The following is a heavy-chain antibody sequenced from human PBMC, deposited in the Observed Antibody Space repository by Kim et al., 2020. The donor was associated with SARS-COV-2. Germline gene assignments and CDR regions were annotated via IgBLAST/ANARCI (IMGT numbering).Heavy chain of an antibody. CDR1: GGSFSGYY. CDR2: INHSGST. D-gene: IGHD3-10*01. J-gene: IGHJ4*02. CDR3: ARDAHQRQYYYGSESYLKMYFDY. Sequence: SETLSLTCAVYGGSFSGYYWSWIRQPPGKGLEWIGEINHSGSTNYNPSLKSRVTISVDTSKNQFSLKLSSVTAADTAVYYCARDAHQRQYYYGSESYLKMYFDYWGQGTLVTVSS. V-gene: IGHV4-34*01.